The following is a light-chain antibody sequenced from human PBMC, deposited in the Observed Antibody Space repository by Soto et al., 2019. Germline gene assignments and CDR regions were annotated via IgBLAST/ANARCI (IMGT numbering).Light chain of an antibody. CDR2: DAS. CDR3: QQYDRWPVT. J-gene: IGKJ4*01. V-gene: IGKV3-15*01. Sequence: IAQSPAAVFMTPEERVTCDDRASQSVTTNLAWYQHKPGQSPRLLISDASTGASCIPRRFSDSGSVCEFGITIDTLQCADFAVSYCQQYDRWPVTFGGGTKVDIK. CDR1: QSVTTN.